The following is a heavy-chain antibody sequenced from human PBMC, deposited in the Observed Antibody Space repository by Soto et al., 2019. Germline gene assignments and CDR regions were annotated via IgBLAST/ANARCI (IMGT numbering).Heavy chain of an antibody. Sequence: GASVKVSCKASGYTFTGYYMHWVRQAPGQGLEWMGWINPNSGGTNYAQKFQGWVTMTRDTSISTAYMELSRLRSDDTAVYYCARDIGYCSGGSCETYNWFDPWGQGTLVTVSS. J-gene: IGHJ5*02. CDR3: ARDIGYCSGGSCETYNWFDP. V-gene: IGHV1-2*04. CDR2: INPNSGGT. CDR1: GYTFTGYY. D-gene: IGHD2-15*01.